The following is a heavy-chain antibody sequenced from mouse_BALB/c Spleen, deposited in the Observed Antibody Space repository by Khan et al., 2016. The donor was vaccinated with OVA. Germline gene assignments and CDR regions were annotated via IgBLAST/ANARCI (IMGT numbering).Heavy chain of an antibody. CDR2: INPNTDNI. V-gene: IGHV1-26*01. CDR1: NYSFTLYY. D-gene: IGHD1-1*01. J-gene: IGHJ3*01. Sequence: IQLVQSGPDLVKPGASVKISCKASNYSFTLYYMSWVKQSHGKSLEWIGRINPNTDNINYNQEFKGKAILTVDKSSNTAYMELRSLTSEDSAVYFCARGYYFFASWGQGTLVTVSA. CDR3: ARGYYFFAS.